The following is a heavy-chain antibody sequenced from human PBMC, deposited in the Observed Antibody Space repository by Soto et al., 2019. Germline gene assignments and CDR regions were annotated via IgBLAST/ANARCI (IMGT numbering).Heavy chain of an antibody. CDR1: GFTFSNYA. D-gene: IGHD3-22*01. V-gene: IGHV3-23*01. J-gene: IGHJ4*02. Sequence: GGSLRLCCAASGFTFSNYAMSWVRQAPGKGLEWVSAITGSGGSTYYADSVKGRFAISRDNSKNTLHLQMNSLRAEDTAVYFCAKEGFYYDSSGTTHWGQGT. CDR3: AKEGFYYDSSGTTH. CDR2: ITGSGGST.